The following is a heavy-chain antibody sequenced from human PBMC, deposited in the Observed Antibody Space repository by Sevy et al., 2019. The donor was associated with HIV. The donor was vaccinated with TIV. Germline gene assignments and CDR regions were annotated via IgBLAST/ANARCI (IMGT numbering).Heavy chain of an antibody. CDR2: IYYSGST. D-gene: IGHD6-19*01. J-gene: IGHJ4*02. Sequence: SETLSLTCTVSGGSISSSSYYWGWMRQPPGKGLEWIGSIYYSGSTYYNPSLKSRVTISVDTSKNQFSLKLSSVTAADTAVYYCASQRVGAVAGEVDYWGQGTLVTVSS. V-gene: IGHV4-39*01. CDR1: GGSISSSSYY. CDR3: ASQRVGAVAGEVDY.